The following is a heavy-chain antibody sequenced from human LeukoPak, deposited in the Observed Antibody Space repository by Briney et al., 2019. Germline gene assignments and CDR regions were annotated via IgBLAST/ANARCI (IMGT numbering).Heavy chain of an antibody. Sequence: GGSLRLSCAASGFTFNTYSMSWVRQAPGKGLEWISYISSSSSVIYYADSVKGRFTISRDNARNSLYLQMNSLRVEDTAVYYCARGRGSSGWYSDYWGQGTLVTVSS. V-gene: IGHV3-48*01. CDR2: ISSSSSVI. CDR3: ARGRGSSGWYSDY. CDR1: GFTFNTYS. D-gene: IGHD6-19*01. J-gene: IGHJ4*02.